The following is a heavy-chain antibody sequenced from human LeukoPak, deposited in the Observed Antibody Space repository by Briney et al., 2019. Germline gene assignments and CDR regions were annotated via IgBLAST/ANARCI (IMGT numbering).Heavy chain of an antibody. CDR2: ISYDGSNK. Sequence: GGSLRLSCAASGFTFSSYGMHWVRQAPGEGLEWVAVISYDGSNKYYADSVKGRFTISRDNSKNTLYLQMNSLRAEDTAVYYCANGYCTNGVCYPYYYYYMDVWGKGTTVTVSS. CDR3: ANGYCTNGVCYPYYYYYMDV. D-gene: IGHD2-8*01. J-gene: IGHJ6*03. CDR1: GFTFSSYG. V-gene: IGHV3-30*18.